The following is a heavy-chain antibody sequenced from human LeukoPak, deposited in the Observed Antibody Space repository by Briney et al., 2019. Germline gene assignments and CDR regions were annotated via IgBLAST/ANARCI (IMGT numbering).Heavy chain of an antibody. J-gene: IGHJ5*01. Sequence: GGSLRLSCAASGFTFSDSYMSWIRQAPGEGLDWLACISSSGHTIYYAESVRGRFTISRDNAENSLYLQLNSLRPEDTAVYYCAQTGRNNYFDSWGQGTLVTVSS. V-gene: IGHV3-11*01. CDR3: AQTGRNNYFDS. CDR1: GFTFSDSY. CDR2: ISSSGHTI.